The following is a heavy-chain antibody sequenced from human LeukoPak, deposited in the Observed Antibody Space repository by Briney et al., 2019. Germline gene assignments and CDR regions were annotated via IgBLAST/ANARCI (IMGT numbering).Heavy chain of an antibody. Sequence: SETLSLTCTVSGGSISSYYWSWIRQPPGKGLEWIGYIYYSGSTNYNPSLKSRVTISVDTSKNQFSLKLSSVTAADTAVYYCARDLRYCSSTSCYSRIDYWGQGTLVTVSS. V-gene: IGHV4-59*01. D-gene: IGHD2-2*01. J-gene: IGHJ4*02. CDR1: GGSISSYY. CDR3: ARDLRYCSSTSCYSRIDY. CDR2: IYYSGST.